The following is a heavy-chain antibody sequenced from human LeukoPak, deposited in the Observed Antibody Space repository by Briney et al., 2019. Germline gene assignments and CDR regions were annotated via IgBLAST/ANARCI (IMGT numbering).Heavy chain of an antibody. CDR1: GGSIVSGGNY. Sequence: SETLSLTCSVSGGSIVSGGNYWSWIRQHPGRGLEGIGYIYYSGSTYYNPSLKGRVAISVDTSKNQFSLKLTSVTAAATAVYFCAREGPMVRGVRSPFDIWGQGTMVTVSS. CDR3: AREGPMVRGVRSPFDI. J-gene: IGHJ3*02. D-gene: IGHD3-10*01. CDR2: IYYSGST. V-gene: IGHV4-31*03.